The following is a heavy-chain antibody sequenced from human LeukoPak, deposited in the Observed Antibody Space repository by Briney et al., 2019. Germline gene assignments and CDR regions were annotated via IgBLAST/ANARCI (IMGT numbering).Heavy chain of an antibody. J-gene: IGHJ6*02. CDR2: ISSSGSTI. CDR3: ARNLFLLYGMDV. D-gene: IGHD2-21*01. Sequence: GGSLRLSCAASGFTFSSYAMNWVRQAPGKGLEWVSYISSSGSTIYYADSVKGRFTISRDNAKNSLYLQMNSLRAEDTAVYYCARNLFLLYGMDVWGQGTTVTVSS. V-gene: IGHV3-48*03. CDR1: GFTFSSYA.